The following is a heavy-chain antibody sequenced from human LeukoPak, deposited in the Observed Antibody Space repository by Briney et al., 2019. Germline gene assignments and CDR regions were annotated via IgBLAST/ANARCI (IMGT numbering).Heavy chain of an antibody. J-gene: IGHJ5*02. D-gene: IGHD3-3*01. Sequence: SETLSLTCTLSSGSISSYYWSWIRQPPGKGLEWIGYIYYSGSTNYNPSLRSRVTISVDTSKSQFSLKLSSVTAADTAVYYCAREGFLEGLTGFDPWGQGTLVTVSS. CDR3: AREGFLEGLTGFDP. CDR2: IYYSGST. V-gene: IGHV4-59*01. CDR1: SGSISSYY.